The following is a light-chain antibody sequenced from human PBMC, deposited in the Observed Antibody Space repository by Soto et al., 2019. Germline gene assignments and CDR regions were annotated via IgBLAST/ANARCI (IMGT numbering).Light chain of an antibody. J-gene: IGKJ1*01. CDR1: QSVSNN. V-gene: IGKV3-15*01. Sequence: EIVMTQSPATLSVSPGERATLSCRASQSVSNNFAWFQQKPDQAPRLLIYGASTRATGIPARFSGSGSGTEFTLTISSLQSEDFAVYYCQQYNNWPRTFGQGTKVDIK. CDR3: QQYNNWPRT. CDR2: GAS.